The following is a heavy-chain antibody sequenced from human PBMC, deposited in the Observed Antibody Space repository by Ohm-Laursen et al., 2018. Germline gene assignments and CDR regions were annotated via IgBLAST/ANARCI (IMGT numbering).Heavy chain of an antibody. Sequence: SLRLSCTASGFTLSSYDMNWVRQAPGKGLEWISYISETGSHIYDADSMRGRFTAARDNAKNLLYLQLNSLRVEDTAVYYCARDSSRRAREGGMDVWGQGTMVTVSS. V-gene: IGHV3-21*01. CDR1: GFTLSSYD. CDR2: ISETGSHI. J-gene: IGHJ6*02. CDR3: ARDSSRRAREGGMDV. D-gene: IGHD6-6*01.